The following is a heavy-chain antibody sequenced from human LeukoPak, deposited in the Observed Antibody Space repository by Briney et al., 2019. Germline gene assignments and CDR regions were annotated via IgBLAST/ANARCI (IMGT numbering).Heavy chain of an antibody. CDR2: INSDGSST. Sequence: AGSLRLSCAASGFTFSSYWMHWVRQAPGQGLVWVSRINSDGSSTSYADSVKGRFTISRDNAKNTLYLQMNSLRAEDTAVYYCARFYCSSTSCLEDYWGQGTLVTVSS. J-gene: IGHJ4*02. CDR3: ARFYCSSTSCLEDY. CDR1: GFTFSSYW. V-gene: IGHV3-74*01. D-gene: IGHD2-2*01.